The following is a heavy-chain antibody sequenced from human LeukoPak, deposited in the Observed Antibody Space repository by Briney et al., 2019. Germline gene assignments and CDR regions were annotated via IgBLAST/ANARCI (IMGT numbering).Heavy chain of an antibody. D-gene: IGHD6-19*01. V-gene: IGHV3-23*01. CDR2: VTYSGGST. J-gene: IGHJ4*02. Sequence: PGGSLRLSCAASGFTFSSYAMTWVRQAPGKGLEWVSVVTYSGGSTYYADSVKGRFTISRDNSKNTLYLRMNSLRAEDTAVYYCAKEPGLAVAAIDYWGQGTLVTVSS. CDR1: GFTFSSYA. CDR3: AKEPGLAVAAIDY.